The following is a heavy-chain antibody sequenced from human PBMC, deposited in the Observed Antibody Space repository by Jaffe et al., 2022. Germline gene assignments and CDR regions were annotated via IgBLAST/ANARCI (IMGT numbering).Heavy chain of an antibody. V-gene: IGHV3-48*01. CDR1: GFTFSSYS. J-gene: IGHJ6*03. CDR3: ARDKYYDFWSGYYTGSPRGYYMDV. Sequence: EVQLVESGGGLVQPGGSLRLSCAASGFTFSSYSMNWVRQAPGKGLEWVSYISSSSSTIYYADSVKGRFTISRDNAKNSLYLQMNSLRAEDTAVYYCARDKYYDFWSGYYTGSPRGYYMDVWGKGTTVTVSS. D-gene: IGHD3-3*01. CDR2: ISSSSSTI.